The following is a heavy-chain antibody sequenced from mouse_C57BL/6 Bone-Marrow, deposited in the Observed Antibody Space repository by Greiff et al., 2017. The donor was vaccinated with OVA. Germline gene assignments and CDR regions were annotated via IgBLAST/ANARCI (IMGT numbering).Heavy chain of an antibody. V-gene: IGHV3-6*01. CDR1: GYSITSGYY. CDR2: ISYDGSN. CDR3: ARYLLWLRRGDYFDY. Sequence: EVKLMESGPGLVKPSQSLSLTCSVTGYSITSGYYWNWIRQFPGNKLEWMGYISYDGSNNYNPSLKNRISITRDTSKNQFFLKLNSVTTEDTATYYCARYLLWLRRGDYFDYWGQGTTLTVSS. D-gene: IGHD2-9*01. J-gene: IGHJ2*01.